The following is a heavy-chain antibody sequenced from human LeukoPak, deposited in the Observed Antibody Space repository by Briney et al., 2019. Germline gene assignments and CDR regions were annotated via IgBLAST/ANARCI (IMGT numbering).Heavy chain of an antibody. V-gene: IGHV3-48*03. J-gene: IGHJ4*02. CDR3: ARECQYGSGIDY. CDR1: GFTFSSYE. CDR2: ISSSGSTI. Sequence: GGSLRLSCAASGFTFSSYEMNWVRQAPGKGLEWVSYISSSGSTIYYADSVKGRFTISRDNAKNSLYLQMNSLRAEDTAVYYCARECQYGSGIDYWGQGTLVTVSS. D-gene: IGHD3-10*01.